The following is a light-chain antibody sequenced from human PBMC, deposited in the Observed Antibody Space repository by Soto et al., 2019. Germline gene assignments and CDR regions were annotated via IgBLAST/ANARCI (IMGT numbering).Light chain of an antibody. Sequence: DIVLNQSPGTLSLSPGERATLSCRASQSVSNNLAWYQQKPGQAPRLLIYDASTRATGIPARFSGSGSGTEFTLTISSLQSEDFAVYYCQQYNNWPLTFGGGSMVDIK. J-gene: IGKJ4*01. CDR2: DAS. CDR1: QSVSNN. CDR3: QQYNNWPLT. V-gene: IGKV3-15*01.